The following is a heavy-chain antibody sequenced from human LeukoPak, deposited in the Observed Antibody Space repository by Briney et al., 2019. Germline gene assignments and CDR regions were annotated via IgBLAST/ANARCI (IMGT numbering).Heavy chain of an antibody. CDR3: ARLTMVRGVSYYYYYYMDV. CDR1: GYSISSGYY. V-gene: IGHV4-38-2*02. D-gene: IGHD3-10*01. Sequence: PSETLSLTCTVSGYSISSGYYWGWIRQPPGKGLEWIGSIYHSGSTYYNPSLKSRVTISVDTSKNQFSLKLSSVTAADTAVYYCARLTMVRGVSYYYYYYMDVWGKGTTVTISS. CDR2: IYHSGST. J-gene: IGHJ6*03.